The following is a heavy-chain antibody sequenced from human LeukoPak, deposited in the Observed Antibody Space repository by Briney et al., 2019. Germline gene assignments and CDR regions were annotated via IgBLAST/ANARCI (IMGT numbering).Heavy chain of an antibody. J-gene: IGHJ3*02. CDR3: ARAHFFLEWLHDAFDI. V-gene: IGHV4-30-4*08. D-gene: IGHD3-3*01. CDR1: GGSISSGDYY. CDR2: IYYSGST. Sequence: RPSETLSLTCTVSGGSISSGDYYWSWIRQPPGKGLEWIGYIYYSGSTYYNPSLKSRVTISVDTSKNQFSLKLSSVTAADTAVYYCARAHFFLEWLHDAFDIWGQGTMVTVSS.